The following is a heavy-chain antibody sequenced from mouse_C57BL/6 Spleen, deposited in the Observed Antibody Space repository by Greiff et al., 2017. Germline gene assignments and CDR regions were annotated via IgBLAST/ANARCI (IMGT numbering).Heavy chain of an antibody. CDR2: IYPGDGDT. CDR1: GYAFSSSW. J-gene: IGHJ2*01. D-gene: IGHD4-1*01. CDR3: ARSGWDGY. Sequence: QVQLKESGPELVKPGASVKISCKASGYAFSSSWMNWVKQRPGKGLEWIGRIYPGDGDTNYNGKFKGKATLTADKSSSTAYMQLSSLTSEDSAVYFCARSGWDGYWGQGTTLTVSS. V-gene: IGHV1-82*01.